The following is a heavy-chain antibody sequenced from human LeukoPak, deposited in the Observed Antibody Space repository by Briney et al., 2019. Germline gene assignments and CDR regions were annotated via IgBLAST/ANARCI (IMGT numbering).Heavy chain of an antibody. J-gene: IGHJ3*02. CDR2: IKQDGSDK. CDR1: GFTFSSYW. D-gene: IGHD2-2*01. V-gene: IGHV3-7*01. CDR3: TSLRTAVPHAGEAYNI. Sequence: GGSLRLSCGASGFTFSSYWMRWVRQAPGKGPEWVANIKQDGSDKYYADSVRGRFTVSRDNAKNSMYLQMNGLRAEDTATYYCTSLRTAVPHAGEAYNIWGQGTLVTVSS.